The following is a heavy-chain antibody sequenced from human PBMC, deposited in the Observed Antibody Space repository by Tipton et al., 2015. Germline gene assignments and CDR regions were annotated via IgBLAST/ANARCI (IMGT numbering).Heavy chain of an antibody. J-gene: IGHJ6*02. V-gene: IGHV6-1*01. Sequence: GLVKPSQTLSLTCDISGDSVSSSTSAWNWIRQSPSRGLEWLGRTYYRSKWYYEYSISLKSRVTVTPDTSQNQFSLHLNSVTPDDTAVYYCTRDPAYYYGMDVWGQGTTVTVSS. CDR2: TYYRSKWYY. D-gene: IGHD6-25*01. CDR1: GDSVSSSTSA. CDR3: TRDPAYYYGMDV.